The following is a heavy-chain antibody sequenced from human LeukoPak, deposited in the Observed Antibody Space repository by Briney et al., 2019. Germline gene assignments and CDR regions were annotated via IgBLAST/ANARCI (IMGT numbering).Heavy chain of an antibody. Sequence: GGSLRLSCAASGFTFSRYWMTWVRQAPGKGLEWVANIKQDGGEKHYADSVKGRFTISRDNAKNSVFLEMNSLRAEDTAVYYCARAGCSGGSCYGRWDWFDPWGQGTLVTVSS. D-gene: IGHD2-15*01. CDR3: ARAGCSGGSCYGRWDWFDP. V-gene: IGHV3-7*01. CDR2: IKQDGGEK. J-gene: IGHJ5*02. CDR1: GFTFSRYW.